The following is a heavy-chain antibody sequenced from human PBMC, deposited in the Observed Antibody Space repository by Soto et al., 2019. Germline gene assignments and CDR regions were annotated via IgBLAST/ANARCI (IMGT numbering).Heavy chain of an antibody. CDR2: VSYSGST. CDR3: ARAEKAVAIVFSSVGHWFDP. D-gene: IGHD2-2*03. CDR1: GGSVISDAYY. V-gene: IGHV4-61*08. Sequence: QVQLQESGPGLVKPSETLSLTCTVSGGSVISDAYYWSWIRQPPGKGLEWIGHVSYSGSTNYNPPLKRRVSPSVDTSKSQFSLRLTSVTAADTAVYFCARAEKAVAIVFSSVGHWFDPWGQGTLVTVSS. J-gene: IGHJ5*02.